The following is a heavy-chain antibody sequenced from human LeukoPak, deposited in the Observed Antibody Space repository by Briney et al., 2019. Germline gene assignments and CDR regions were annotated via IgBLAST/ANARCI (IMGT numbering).Heavy chain of an antibody. CDR2: INPNSGGT. CDR3: ASLAIVGATNFDY. V-gene: IGHV1-2*02. Sequence: ASVKVSCKASGYTFTGYYMHWVRQAPGQGLEWMGWINPNSGGTNYAQKFQGRVTMTRATSISTAYMELSRLRSDDTAVYYCASLAIVGATNFDYWGQGTLVTVSS. D-gene: IGHD1-26*01. J-gene: IGHJ4*02. CDR1: GYTFTGYY.